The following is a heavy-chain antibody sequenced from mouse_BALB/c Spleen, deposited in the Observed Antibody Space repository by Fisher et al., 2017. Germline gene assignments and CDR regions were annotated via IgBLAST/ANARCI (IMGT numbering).Heavy chain of an antibody. CDR3: ASYGFYAMDY. Sequence: KFKGKATLTVDKSSSTAYMQLSSPTSEDSAVYYCASYGFYAMDYWGQGTSVTVSS. V-gene: IGHV1-69*02. J-gene: IGHJ4*01. D-gene: IGHD2-2*01.